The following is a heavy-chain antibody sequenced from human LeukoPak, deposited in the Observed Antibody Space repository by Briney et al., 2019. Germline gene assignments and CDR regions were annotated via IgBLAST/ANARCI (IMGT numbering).Heavy chain of an antibody. D-gene: IGHD3-10*01. Sequence: SVKVSCKASGGTFSNYAMSWVRQAPGQGLEWMGRIIPIFGTANYAQKFQGRVTITTDESTSTAYMELSSLRSEDTAVYYCARGGGWFGAFTPSTNYYYMDVWGKGTTVTVSS. CDR2: IIPIFGTA. J-gene: IGHJ6*03. CDR3: ARGGGWFGAFTPSTNYYYMDV. CDR1: GGTFSNYA. V-gene: IGHV1-69*05.